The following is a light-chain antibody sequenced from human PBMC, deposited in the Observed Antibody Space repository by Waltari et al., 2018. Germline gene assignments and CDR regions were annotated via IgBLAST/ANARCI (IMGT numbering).Light chain of an antibody. CDR2: AAS. V-gene: IGKV1-39*01. CDR3: QQSYSRPYT. J-gene: IGKJ2*01. Sequence: DIQMTHSPSSLSASVGDRVTITCRASQSITSYLNWYQQKPGKAPKLLIYAASSLLSGVPSRFSGSGSGTDFTLTISSLQPEDFATYYCQQSYSRPYTFGQGTKLDIK. CDR1: QSITSY.